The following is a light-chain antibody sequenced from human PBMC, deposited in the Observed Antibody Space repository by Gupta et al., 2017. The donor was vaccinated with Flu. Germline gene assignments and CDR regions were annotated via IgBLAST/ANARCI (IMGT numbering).Light chain of an antibody. CDR1: SSDVGGYNS. CDR2: DVN. J-gene: IGLJ2*01. Sequence: QSALTQPPSASGSPGQSVTISCTGTSSDVGGYNSVSWYQQHPGKAPKLLIYDVNERPSGVPDRFSGSKSANTASLTVSGLQADDEADYYCSSYAGSNKVVFGGGTKLTVL. V-gene: IGLV2-8*01. CDR3: SSYAGSNKVV.